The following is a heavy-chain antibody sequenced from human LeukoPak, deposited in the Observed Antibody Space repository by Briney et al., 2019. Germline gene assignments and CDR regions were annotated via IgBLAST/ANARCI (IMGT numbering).Heavy chain of an antibody. D-gene: IGHD5-24*01. Sequence: SQTLSLTCVISGDSVSNTAAGWSWIRQSPSRGLEWLGRIYYRPQYRTQWFDDYAVSVRSRISINPDTSKNQFSLQLNSVTPEDTAVYYCAREAEITRFDYWGQGTLVTVSS. CDR1: GDSVSNTAAG. J-gene: IGHJ4*02. V-gene: IGHV6-1*01. CDR3: AREAEITRFDY. CDR2: IYYRPQYRTQWFD.